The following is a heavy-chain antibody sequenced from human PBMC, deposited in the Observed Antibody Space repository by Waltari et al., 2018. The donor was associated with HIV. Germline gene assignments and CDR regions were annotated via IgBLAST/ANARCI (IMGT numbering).Heavy chain of an antibody. Sequence: EVQLVESGGGLVQPGRSLRLSCAASGFTFDDYAMHWVRQPPGKGLEWVSGISWNSGRIDYADSVKGRFTISRDNTKNSLYLQMNSVRAEDTALYYCAKDRGPFIAVAGTWGQGTLVTVSS. V-gene: IGHV3-9*01. CDR1: GFTFDDYA. CDR2: ISWNSGRI. CDR3: AKDRGPFIAVAGT. J-gene: IGHJ5*02. D-gene: IGHD6-19*01.